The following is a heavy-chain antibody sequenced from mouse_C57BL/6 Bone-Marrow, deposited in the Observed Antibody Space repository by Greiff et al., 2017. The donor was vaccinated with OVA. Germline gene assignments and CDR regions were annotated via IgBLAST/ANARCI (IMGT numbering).Heavy chain of an antibody. CDR2: IWSGGST. CDR1: GFSLTSYG. D-gene: IGHD1-1*01. CDR3: ARSYGSSVDD. V-gene: IGHV2-2*01. J-gene: IGHJ2*01. Sequence: VKLMESGPGLVQPSQSLSITCTVSGFSLTSYGVHWVRPSPGKGLAWLGVIWSGGSTAYNAAFISRLSISKDNSKSQVFFKMNSLQADDTAIYYCARSYGSSVDDWGQGTTLTVSS.